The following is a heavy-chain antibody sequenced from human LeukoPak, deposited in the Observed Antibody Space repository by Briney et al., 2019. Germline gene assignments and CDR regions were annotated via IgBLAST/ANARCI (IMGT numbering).Heavy chain of an antibody. D-gene: IGHD2-8*02. CDR3: ARAGGGSRPIDY. J-gene: IGHJ4*02. Sequence: ASVKVSCKASGYTFTGYYMHWVRQAPGQGLEWMGWMNPNSGNTGYAQKFQGRVTMTRNTPISTAYMELSSLRSEDTAVYYCARAGGGSRPIDYWGQGTLVTVSS. CDR1: GYTFTGYY. CDR2: MNPNSGNT. V-gene: IGHV1-8*02.